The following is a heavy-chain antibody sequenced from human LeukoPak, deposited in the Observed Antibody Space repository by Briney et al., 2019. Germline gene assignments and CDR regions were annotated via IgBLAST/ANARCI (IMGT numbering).Heavy chain of an antibody. Sequence: SETLSLTCTVSGGSISSYYWSWIRQPPGKGLQWIGYIYYSGSTNYSPSLKSRVTISVDTSKNQFSLKLSSVTAADTAVYYCARSSSWYYFDYWGQGTLVTVSS. J-gene: IGHJ4*02. V-gene: IGHV4-59*01. CDR2: IYYSGST. CDR1: GGSISSYY. CDR3: ARSSSWYYFDY. D-gene: IGHD6-13*01.